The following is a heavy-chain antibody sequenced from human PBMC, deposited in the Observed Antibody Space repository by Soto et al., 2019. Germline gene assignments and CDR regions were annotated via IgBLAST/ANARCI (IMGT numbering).Heavy chain of an antibody. V-gene: IGHV4-34*01. D-gene: IGHD4-17*01. CDR2: INDSGIT. CDR3: ARVTRGDYLLTFSLRGMDV. CDR1: GGSFSGYY. Sequence: SETLSLTCSVYGGSFSGYYWSWMRQPPGKGLEWIGEINDSGITNYNPSLKSRVTMSVDTSKNQLSLKLNSVTAADTAVYYCARVTRGDYLLTFSLRGMDVWGQGTTVTVSS. J-gene: IGHJ6*02.